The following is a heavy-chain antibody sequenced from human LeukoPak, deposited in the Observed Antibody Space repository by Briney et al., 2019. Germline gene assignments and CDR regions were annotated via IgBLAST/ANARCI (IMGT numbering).Heavy chain of an antibody. CDR2: ISSSSSYI. CDR1: GFTFSSYS. J-gene: IGHJ4*02. Sequence: GGSLRLSCAASGFTFSSYSMNWVRQAPGKGLEWVSSISSSSSYIYYADSVKGRFTISRDKAKKSLYLQMNSLRAEDTAVYYCARTATSGTYYSLFDSWGQGTLVTVSS. D-gene: IGHD3-10*01. CDR3: ARTATSGTYYSLFDS. V-gene: IGHV3-21*01.